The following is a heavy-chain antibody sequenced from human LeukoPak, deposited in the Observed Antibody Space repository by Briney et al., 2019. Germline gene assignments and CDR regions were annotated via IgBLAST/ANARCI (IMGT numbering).Heavy chain of an antibody. CDR3: ARAHPYSSGVAN. V-gene: IGHV4-59*01. J-gene: IGHJ4*02. CDR2: IYYSGST. CDR1: GGSISSYY. Sequence: SSETLSLTCTVSGGSISSYYWSWIRQPPGKGLEWIGYIYYSGSTNYNPSLKSRVTISVDTSKNQFSLKLSSVTAADTAVYYCARAHPYSSGVANWAQGPLVPVPS. D-gene: IGHD6-19*01.